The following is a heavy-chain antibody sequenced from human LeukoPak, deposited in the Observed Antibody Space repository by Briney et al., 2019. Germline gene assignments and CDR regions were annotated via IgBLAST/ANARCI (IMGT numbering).Heavy chain of an antibody. J-gene: IGHJ4*02. Sequence: SGGSPRLSCAASGFTFSSYAMSWVRQAPGKGLEWVSAISGSGGSTYYADSVKGRFTISRDNSKNTLYLQMNSLRAEDTAVYYCAKDRGVRDFGFDYWGQGTLVTVSS. CDR1: GFTFSSYA. D-gene: IGHD3-10*01. V-gene: IGHV3-23*01. CDR3: AKDRGVRDFGFDY. CDR2: ISGSGGST.